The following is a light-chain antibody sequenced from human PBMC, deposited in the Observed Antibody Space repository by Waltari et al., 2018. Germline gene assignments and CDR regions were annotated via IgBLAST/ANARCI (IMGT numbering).Light chain of an antibody. CDR2: VRSDGSH. Sequence: QLVVTQSPSASASLGASVNLPCTLSSGHSSYAISWHQQQSEKAPRYLMKVRSDGSHTKGDGIPDRFSGSSSGSERYLTISSLQPEDEADYYCQTWGTGFVVFGGGTKLTVL. CDR1: SGHSSYA. V-gene: IGLV4-69*02. J-gene: IGLJ2*01. CDR3: QTWGTGFVV.